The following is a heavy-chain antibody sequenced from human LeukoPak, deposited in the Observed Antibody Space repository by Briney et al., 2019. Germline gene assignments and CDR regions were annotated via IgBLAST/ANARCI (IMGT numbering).Heavy chain of an antibody. Sequence: GGSLRLSCAASGFTFSSYSMNWVRQAPGKGLEWVSSISRSSSYIYYADSVKGRFTISRDNAKNSLYLQMNSLRAEDTAVYYCARDPLYYYGSGSPEYFQHWGQGTLVTVSS. CDR3: ARDPLYYYGSGSPEYFQH. CDR1: GFTFSSYS. J-gene: IGHJ1*01. V-gene: IGHV3-21*01. D-gene: IGHD3-10*01. CDR2: ISRSSSYI.